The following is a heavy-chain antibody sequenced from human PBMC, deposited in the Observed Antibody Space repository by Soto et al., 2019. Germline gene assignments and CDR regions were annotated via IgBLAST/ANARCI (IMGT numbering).Heavy chain of an antibody. Sequence: ETLSLTCSVSDDSINSDKYYWGWIRQPPGKGLERIGSVYHRGNAYYNPSLQTRVTISLDKPKSQFSLKLNSVTAADSAVYFCARRGGRATISSYLDFWGPGPLVPVPS. CDR2: VYHRGNA. CDR3: ARRGGRATISSYLDF. D-gene: IGHD3-16*01. CDR1: DDSINSDKYY. V-gene: IGHV4-39*01. J-gene: IGHJ4*02.